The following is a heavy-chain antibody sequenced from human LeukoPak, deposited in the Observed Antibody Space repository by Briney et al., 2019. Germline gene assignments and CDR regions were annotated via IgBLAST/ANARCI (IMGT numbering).Heavy chain of an antibody. CDR3: ARRTYYYGSGDWD. V-gene: IGHV4-31*03. J-gene: IGHJ4*02. D-gene: IGHD3-10*01. CDR1: GGSISSGGYY. Sequence: PSETLSLTCTVSGGSISSGGYYWSWIRQHPGKGLEWIGCIYYSGSTYYNPSLKSRVTISVDTSKNQFSLKLSSVTAADTAVYYCARRTYYYGSGDWDWGQGTLVTVSS. CDR2: IYYSGST.